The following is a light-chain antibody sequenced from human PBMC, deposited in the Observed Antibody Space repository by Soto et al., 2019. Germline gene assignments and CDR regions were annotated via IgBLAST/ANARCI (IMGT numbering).Light chain of an antibody. Sequence: QSALTQPASVSGSPGQSITISCSGTSNDVGAYNFVSWYQQHPGKAPKVIIYEVTNRPSGVSNRFSGSKSGNTASLTISGLQAEDEADYYCSSYRRSTTYVFGTGTKLTVL. J-gene: IGLJ1*01. V-gene: IGLV2-14*01. CDR2: EVT. CDR3: SSYRRSTTYV. CDR1: SNDVGAYNF.